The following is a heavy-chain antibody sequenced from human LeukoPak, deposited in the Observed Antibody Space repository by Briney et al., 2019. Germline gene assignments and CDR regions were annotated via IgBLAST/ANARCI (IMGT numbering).Heavy chain of an antibody. CDR3: ANANYYDSSGLNFDY. Sequence: PGGSLRLSCAASGFTFSSYGMHLVRQAPGKGLEWVAVISYDGGNKYYADSVKGRFTISRDNSKNTLYLQMNSLRAEDTAVYYCANANYYDSSGLNFDYWGQGTLVTVSS. CDR2: ISYDGGNK. D-gene: IGHD3-22*01. V-gene: IGHV3-30*18. CDR1: GFTFSSYG. J-gene: IGHJ4*02.